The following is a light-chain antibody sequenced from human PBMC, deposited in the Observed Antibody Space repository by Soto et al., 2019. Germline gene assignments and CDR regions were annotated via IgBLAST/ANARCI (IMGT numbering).Light chain of an antibody. CDR1: SSDVGGYNY. Sequence: QSVLTQPPSASGSSRQSVTISCTGTSSDVGGYNYVSWYQQYPGKVPKLMVYEVNKRPSGVHDRFSGSKSGNTASLTVSGLQAEDEADYYCTSYAGGNNVFGTGTKLTVL. CDR2: EVN. CDR3: TSYAGGNNV. V-gene: IGLV2-8*01. J-gene: IGLJ1*01.